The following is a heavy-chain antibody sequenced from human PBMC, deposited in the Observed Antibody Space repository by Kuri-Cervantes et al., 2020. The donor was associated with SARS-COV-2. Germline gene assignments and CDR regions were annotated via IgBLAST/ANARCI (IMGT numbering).Heavy chain of an antibody. CDR1: GGFTFSSYS. D-gene: IGHD4-23*01. J-gene: IGHJ5*02. CDR3: APPVGGNSVPST. Sequence: GESLKISCGGSGGFTFSSYSMTWVRQAPGKGLEWVANIDENGGEKYYVDSVKGRFTISRDDAKNSLYLQMNSLRAEDTAVHYCAPPVGGNSVPSTWGQGTLVTVSS. V-gene: IGHV3-7*01. CDR2: IDENGGEK.